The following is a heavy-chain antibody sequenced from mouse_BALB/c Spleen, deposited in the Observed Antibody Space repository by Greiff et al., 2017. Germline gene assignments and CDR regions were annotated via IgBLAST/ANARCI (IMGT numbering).Heavy chain of an antibody. J-gene: IGHJ2*01. Sequence: QVHVKQSGAELARPGASVKMSCKASGYTFTSYTMHWVKQRPGQGLEWIGYINPSSGYTNYNQKFKDKATLTADKSSSTAYMQLSSLTSEDSAVYYCARLLRLPFDYWGQGTTLTVSS. CDR3: ARLLRLPFDY. CDR1: GYTFTSYT. CDR2: INPSSGYT. V-gene: IGHV1-4*01. D-gene: IGHD1-2*01.